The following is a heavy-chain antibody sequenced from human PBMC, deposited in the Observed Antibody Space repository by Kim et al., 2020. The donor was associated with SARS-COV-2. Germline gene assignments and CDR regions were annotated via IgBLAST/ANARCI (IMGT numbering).Heavy chain of an antibody. D-gene: IGHD2-15*01. J-gene: IGHJ4*02. V-gene: IGHV1-46*01. CDR3: ARGRIVVVVPATPDIDY. CDR1: GYTFTSYY. CDR2: TNPSGGST. Sequence: ASVKVSCKASGYTFTSYYMHWVRQAPGQGLEWMGITNPSGGSTNYAQKFQGRVTMTRDTSTSTVYMELSSPRSEDTAVYYCARGRIVVVVPATPDIDYWGQGTLVTVSS.